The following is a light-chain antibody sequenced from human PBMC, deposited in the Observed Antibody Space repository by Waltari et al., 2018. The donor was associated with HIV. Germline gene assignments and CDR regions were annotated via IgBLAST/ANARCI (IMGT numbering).Light chain of an antibody. J-gene: IGLJ2*01. Sequence: QSVLTQPPSASGTPGQRVTISCSGSSSNIGSYYVYWYQQLPGTAPKLLIYSKNQRPSGVPDRFSGSKSGTSASLAISGLRSEDEADYYCAAWTDSLSGVVFGGGTKLSVL. CDR3: AAWTDSLSGVV. CDR2: SKN. CDR1: SSNIGSYY. V-gene: IGLV1-47*01.